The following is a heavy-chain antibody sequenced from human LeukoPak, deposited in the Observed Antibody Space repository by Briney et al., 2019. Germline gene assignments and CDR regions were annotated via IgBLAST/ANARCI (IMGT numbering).Heavy chain of an antibody. Sequence: PSETLSLTCTVSGGSISSYYWSWIRQPPGKGLEWIGYIYYSGSTNYNPSLKGRVTISVDTSKNQFSLKLSSVTAADTAVYYCARKRELDFDYWGQGTLVTVSS. D-gene: IGHD1-26*01. J-gene: IGHJ4*02. CDR2: IYYSGST. CDR1: GGSISSYY. V-gene: IGHV4-59*01. CDR3: ARKRELDFDY.